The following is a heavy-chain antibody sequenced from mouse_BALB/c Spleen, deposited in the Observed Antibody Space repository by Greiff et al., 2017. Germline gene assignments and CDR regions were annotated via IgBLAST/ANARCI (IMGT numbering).Heavy chain of an antibody. CDR2: ISYSGST. CDR1: GYSITSGYY. D-gene: IGHD1-1*02. CDR3: ARYYGHYFDY. J-gene: IGHJ2*01. V-gene: IGHV3-2*02. Sequence: DVKLQESGPGLVKPSQSLSLTCSVTGYSITSGYYWNWIRQFPGNKLEWMGYISYSGSTSYNPSLKSRISITRDTSKNQFFLQLNSVTTEDTATYYCARYYGHYFDYWGQGTTLTVSS.